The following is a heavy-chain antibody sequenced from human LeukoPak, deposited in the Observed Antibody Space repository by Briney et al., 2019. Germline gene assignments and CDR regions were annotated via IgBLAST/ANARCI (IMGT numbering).Heavy chain of an antibody. J-gene: IGHJ4*02. V-gene: IGHV4-34*01. Sequence: PSETLSLTCAVYGGSFSGYYWSWIRQPPGKGLEWIGEINHSGSTNYNPSLKSRVTISVDTSKNQFSLKLSSVTAADTAVYYCARGPGGATYEAFDFWGQGTLVTVSS. CDR1: GGSFSGYY. CDR3: ARGPGGATYEAFDF. D-gene: IGHD1-26*01. CDR2: INHSGST.